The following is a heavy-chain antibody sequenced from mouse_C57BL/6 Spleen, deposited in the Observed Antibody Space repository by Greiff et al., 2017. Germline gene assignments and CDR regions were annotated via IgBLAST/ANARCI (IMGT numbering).Heavy chain of an antibody. CDR3: TKTGAYYYAMDY. Sequence: SGAELVRPGASVTLSCKASGYTFTDYEMHWVKQTPVHGLEWIGAIDPETGGTAYNQKFKGKAILTADKSSSTAYMELRSLTSEDSAVYYCTKTGAYYYAMDYWGQGTSVTVSS. V-gene: IGHV1-15*01. D-gene: IGHD4-1*01. CDR2: IDPETGGT. J-gene: IGHJ4*01. CDR1: GYTFTDYE.